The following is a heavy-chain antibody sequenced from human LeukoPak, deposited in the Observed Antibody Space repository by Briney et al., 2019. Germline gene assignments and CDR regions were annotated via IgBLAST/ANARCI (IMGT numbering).Heavy chain of an antibody. CDR1: GYTSTSYG. Sequence: ASVKVSCKASGYTSTSYGISWVRQAPGQGLEWRGWISTSNGNTNYAQTLQGGVTMTTDASSSTAYMELRRLRSDDTAVYCCARDVGEYCSSTSCYASDYWGQGTLVTVSS. CDR2: ISTSNGNT. D-gene: IGHD2-2*01. V-gene: IGHV1-18*01. J-gene: IGHJ4*02. CDR3: ARDVGEYCSSTSCYASDY.